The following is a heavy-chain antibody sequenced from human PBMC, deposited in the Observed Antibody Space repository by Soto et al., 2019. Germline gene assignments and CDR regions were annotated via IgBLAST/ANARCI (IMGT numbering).Heavy chain of an antibody. D-gene: IGHD6-6*01. J-gene: IGHJ5*02. CDR3: ARELAARRNCFDP. CDR1: GYSFTSYW. Sequence: PGESLKISCKGSGYSFTSYWIGWVRQMPGKGLEWMGIIYPGDSDTRYSPSFQGQVTISADKSISTAYLQWSSLKASDTAMYYCARELAARRNCFDPWGKGTLVTFSS. CDR2: IYPGDSDT. V-gene: IGHV5-51*01.